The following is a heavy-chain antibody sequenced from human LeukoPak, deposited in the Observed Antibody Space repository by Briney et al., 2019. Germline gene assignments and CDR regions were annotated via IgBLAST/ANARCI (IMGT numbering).Heavy chain of an antibody. CDR1: GITFSNSW. CDR3: ARGGGSGSYYKRELDY. D-gene: IGHD3-10*01. Sequence: GGSLRLSCAASGITFSNSWMCWVRQAPGKGLEWVANIKEDGSEKYYVNSVKGRFTISRDNAKNSLYLQMNSLRAEDTAVYYCARGGGSGSYYKRELDYWGQGTLVTVSP. J-gene: IGHJ4*02. V-gene: IGHV3-7*01. CDR2: IKEDGSEK.